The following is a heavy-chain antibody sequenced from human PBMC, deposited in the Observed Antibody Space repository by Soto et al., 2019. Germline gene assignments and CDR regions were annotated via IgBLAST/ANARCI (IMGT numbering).Heavy chain of an antibody. D-gene: IGHD2-2*01. CDR3: ASLGRLGYCSSTSCYGFDY. Sequence: GASVKVSCKASGYTFTSYYMHWGRQAPGQGLEWMGIINPSGGSTSYAQKFQGRVTMTRDTSTSTVYMELSSLRSEDTAVYYCASLGRLGYCSSTSCYGFDYWGQGTLVTVSS. J-gene: IGHJ4*02. CDR2: INPSGGST. V-gene: IGHV1-46*03. CDR1: GYTFTSYY.